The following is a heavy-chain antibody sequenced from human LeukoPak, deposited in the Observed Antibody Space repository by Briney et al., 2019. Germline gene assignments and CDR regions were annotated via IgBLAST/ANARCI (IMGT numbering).Heavy chain of an antibody. D-gene: IGHD3-10*01. CDR3: ARDPSGEYYFDY. CDR2: ISYDGSNK. V-gene: IGHV3-30-3*01. Sequence: GRSLRLSCAASGFTFSSYAMHWVRQAPGKGLEWVAVISYDGSNKYYANSVKGRFTISRDNSKNTLYLQMNSLRAEDTAVYYCARDPSGEYYFDYWGQGTLVTVSS. J-gene: IGHJ4*02. CDR1: GFTFSSYA.